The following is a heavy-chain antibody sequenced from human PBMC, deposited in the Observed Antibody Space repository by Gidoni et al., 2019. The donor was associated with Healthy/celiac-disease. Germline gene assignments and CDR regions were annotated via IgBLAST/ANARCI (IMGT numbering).Heavy chain of an antibody. Sequence: QVQLVQSGAEVKKPGASVKVSCKASGYTFTSYYMHWVRQDPGQGLEWRGIINPSGGSKSYAQKFQGRVTMTGDTSTSTVYMELSSMRSEDTAVYYCARDSGGSCYSDWGQGTLVTVSS. D-gene: IGHD2-15*01. V-gene: IGHV1-46*01. CDR2: INPSGGSK. CDR1: GYTFTSYY. J-gene: IGHJ4*02. CDR3: ARDSGGSCYSD.